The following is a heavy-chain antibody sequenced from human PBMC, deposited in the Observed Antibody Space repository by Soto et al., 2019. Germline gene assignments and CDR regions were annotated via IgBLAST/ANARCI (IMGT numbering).Heavy chain of an antibody. V-gene: IGHV1-69*12. CDR1: GGTFSSYA. D-gene: IGHD3-22*01. J-gene: IGHJ4*02. Sequence: QVQLVQSGAEVKKPGSSVKVSCKASGGTFSSYAISWVRQAPGQGLEWMGGIIPIFGTANYAQKFQGRVTITADESTSTAYMELSNLRSEDTAVYYCARTYYYDSSGYYYVSYFDYWGQGTLVTVSS. CDR2: IIPIFGTA. CDR3: ARTYYYDSSGYYYVSYFDY.